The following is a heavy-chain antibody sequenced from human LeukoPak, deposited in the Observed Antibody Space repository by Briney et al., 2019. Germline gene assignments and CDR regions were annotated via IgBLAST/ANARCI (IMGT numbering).Heavy chain of an antibody. D-gene: IGHD3-10*01. CDR1: GDSISSYY. V-gene: IGHV4-59*01. CDR3: AREVPIVWGLRWDH. CDR2: IYYSGST. Sequence: SETLSLTCTVSGDSISSYYWNWVRQPPGKGLEWIGYIYYSGSTNCNPSLKSRVTISIDTSKNQFSLKLRSVTAADTAVYYCAREVPIVWGLRWDHWGQGILVTVSS. J-gene: IGHJ4*02.